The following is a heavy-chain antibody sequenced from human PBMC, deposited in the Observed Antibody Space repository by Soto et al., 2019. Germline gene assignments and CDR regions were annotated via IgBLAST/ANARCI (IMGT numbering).Heavy chain of an antibody. CDR2: ISAYNGNT. Sequence: QVQLVQSGAEVKKPGASVKVSCKASGYTFTSYGISWVRQAPGQGLEWMGWISAYNGNTNYAQKLQGRVTMTTDTSTSTAYMELRRLRSDDTAVYYCARDLRDSSGYYYVYYYGMDVWGQGTTVTVSS. CDR3: ARDLRDSSGYYYVYYYGMDV. CDR1: GYTFTSYG. V-gene: IGHV1-18*01. D-gene: IGHD3-22*01. J-gene: IGHJ6*02.